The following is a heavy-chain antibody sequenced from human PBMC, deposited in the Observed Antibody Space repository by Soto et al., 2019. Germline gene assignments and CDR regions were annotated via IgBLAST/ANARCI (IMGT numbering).Heavy chain of an antibody. CDR2: ISSSGTI. J-gene: IGHJ6*02. CDR1: GGSIRYYF. CDR3: ARDRKLVIPGNYYYYGMDV. Sequence: QLQLQESGPGLVKPSETLSLTCSVSGGSIRYYFWTWIRQPPGKGLEWIGYISSSGTINYNSSLKSRVTISLDTSRNHFSLKLSSVTAADTAVYFCARDRKLVIPGNYYYYGMDVWGQGTTVTVSS. D-gene: IGHD3-9*01. V-gene: IGHV4-59*01.